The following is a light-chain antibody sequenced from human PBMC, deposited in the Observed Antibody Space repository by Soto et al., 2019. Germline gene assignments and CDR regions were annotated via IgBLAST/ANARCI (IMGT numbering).Light chain of an antibody. Sequence: QSALTQPPSVSGAPGQRVTMSCTGSSSNIGAGYDVHWYQQLPGTAPKLLIYGNSNRPSGVPDRFSGSKSGTSASLAITGLQAEDEADYYCQSYDSSLSGFYVFGTGTKLTVL. CDR2: GNS. V-gene: IGLV1-40*01. J-gene: IGLJ1*01. CDR1: SSNIGAGYD. CDR3: QSYDSSLSGFYV.